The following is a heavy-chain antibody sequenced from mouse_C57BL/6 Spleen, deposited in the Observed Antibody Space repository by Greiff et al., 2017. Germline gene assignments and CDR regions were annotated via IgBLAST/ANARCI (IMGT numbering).Heavy chain of an antibody. CDR3: TRTTGTDY. D-gene: IGHD4-1*01. J-gene: IGHJ2*01. Sequence: VQLQQSGAELVRPGASVTLSCKASGYTFTDYEMHWVKQTPVHGLEWIGAIDPETGGTAYNQKFKGKAILTADKSSSTAYMELRSLTAEDSAVYYCTRTTGTDYWGQGTTRTVSS. CDR1: GYTFTDYE. V-gene: IGHV1-15*01. CDR2: IDPETGGT.